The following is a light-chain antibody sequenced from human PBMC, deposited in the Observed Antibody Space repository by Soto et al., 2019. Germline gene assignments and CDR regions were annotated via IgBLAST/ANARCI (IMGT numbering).Light chain of an antibody. CDR3: QQGFSLPWT. CDR2: AAS. CDR1: QDIKNY. V-gene: IGKV1-39*01. Sequence: DIQVTQSPSSLSASVGDRVTISCRASQDIKNYLNWYQRKPGTAPRLLIYAASILHSGVPSTFRASGSGTDFALNISSLQADDFGTYYCQQGFSLPWTFGQGTKVEVK. J-gene: IGKJ1*01.